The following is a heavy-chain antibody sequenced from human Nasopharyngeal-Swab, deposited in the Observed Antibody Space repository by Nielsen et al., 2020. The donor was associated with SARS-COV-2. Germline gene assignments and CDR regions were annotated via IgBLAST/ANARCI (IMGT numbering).Heavy chain of an antibody. CDR2: IIPIFGTP. CDR1: GGTFSSYA. Sequence: SVKVSCKASGGTFSSYAISWVRQAPGQGLEWMGGIIPIFGTPNYAQEFQGRVTISADESTSTAYMELSSLRSEDTAVYYCARASDGSENYYYFDYWGQRTLVTVSS. J-gene: IGHJ4*02. CDR3: ARASDGSENYYYFDY. D-gene: IGHD3-10*01. V-gene: IGHV1-69*13.